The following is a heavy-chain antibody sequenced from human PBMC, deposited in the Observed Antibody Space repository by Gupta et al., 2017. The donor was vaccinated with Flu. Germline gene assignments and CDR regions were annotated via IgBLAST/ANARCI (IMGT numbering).Heavy chain of an antibody. CDR3: ARDIPNRAKIPLSTDY. CDR1: GFPFSSYW. V-gene: IGHV3-7*01. Sequence: EVQLVESGGGLVQPGGSLRLSCAASGFPFSSYWMSWVRQAPGKGLEWVANIKQDGSEKYYVDSVKGRFTISRDNAKNSLYLQMNSLRAEDTAVYYCARDIPNRAKIPLSTDYWGQGTLVTVSS. J-gene: IGHJ4*02. CDR2: IKQDGSEK. D-gene: IGHD1-14*01.